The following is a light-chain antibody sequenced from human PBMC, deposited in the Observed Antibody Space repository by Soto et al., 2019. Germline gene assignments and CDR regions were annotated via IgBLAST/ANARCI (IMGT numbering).Light chain of an antibody. Sequence: EIVMTQSPATLSVSPGERATLSCRASQSVSSNLAWYQQKPGQAPRLLIYGASTRATGIPARFSGSGSGTEFTLTICSLQSEDFAVYYCKQYNNWLTFGQGTKV. CDR1: QSVSSN. J-gene: IGKJ1*01. CDR2: GAS. V-gene: IGKV3-15*01. CDR3: KQYNNWLT.